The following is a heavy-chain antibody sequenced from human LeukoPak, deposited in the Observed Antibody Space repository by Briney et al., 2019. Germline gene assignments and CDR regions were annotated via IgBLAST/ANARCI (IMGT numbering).Heavy chain of an antibody. CDR3: ARGSSGYDYFDY. J-gene: IGHJ4*02. D-gene: IGHD5-12*01. Sequence: ASVTVSCTASGYTFTSYDINWVRQATGQGLEWMGWMNPNSGNTGYAQKFQGRVTMTRNTSISTAYMELSSLRSEDTAVYYCARGSSGYDYFDYWGQGTLVTVSS. V-gene: IGHV1-8*01. CDR1: GYTFTSYD. CDR2: MNPNSGNT.